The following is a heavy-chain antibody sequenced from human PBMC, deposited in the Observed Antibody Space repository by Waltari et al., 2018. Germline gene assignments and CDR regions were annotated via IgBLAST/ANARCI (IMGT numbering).Heavy chain of an antibody. V-gene: IGHV3-9*01. D-gene: IGHD3-16*01. CDR3: AKDGGDGYNTRGFDY. CDR2: MNWKSGNI. J-gene: IGHJ4*02. CDR1: GFTFDDYA. Sequence: EVQLVESGGGLVQPGRSLRLSCAASGFTFDDYAMHWVGQAPGMGLEGVSGMNWKSGNIAYADSVKGRFTISRDNAKNSLYLQMNSLRAEDTALYYCAKDGGDGYNTRGFDYWGQGTLVTVSS.